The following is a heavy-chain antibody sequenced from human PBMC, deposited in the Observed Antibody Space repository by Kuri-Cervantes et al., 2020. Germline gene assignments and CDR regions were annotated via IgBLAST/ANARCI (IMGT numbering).Heavy chain of an antibody. V-gene: IGHV3-23*01. D-gene: IGHD3-10*01. CDR1: GFTFSSYA. J-gene: IGHJ3*02. CDR2: ISGSGGST. CDR3: ARDSPLKITMVRGVLFGAFDI. Sequence: GGSLRLSCAASGFTFSSYAMSWVRQAPGKGLEWVSAISGSGGSTYYADSVKGRFTISRDNSKNTPYLQMNSLRAEDTAVYYCARDSPLKITMVRGVLFGAFDIWGQGTMVTVSS.